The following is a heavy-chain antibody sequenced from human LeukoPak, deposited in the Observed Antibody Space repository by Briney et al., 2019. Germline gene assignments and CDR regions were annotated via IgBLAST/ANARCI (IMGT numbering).Heavy chain of an antibody. CDR2: IWYDGSNK. CDR1: GFTFSSYG. Sequence: GGSLRLSCAASGFTFSSYGMHWVRQAPGKGLEWVAVIWYDGSNKYYADSVKGRFTISRDNSKNTLYLQMNSLRAEDTAVYYCARERGLYCGGDCYSGSYFDYWGQGTLVTVSS. CDR3: ARERGLYCGGDCYSGSYFDY. J-gene: IGHJ4*02. V-gene: IGHV3-33*01. D-gene: IGHD2-21*02.